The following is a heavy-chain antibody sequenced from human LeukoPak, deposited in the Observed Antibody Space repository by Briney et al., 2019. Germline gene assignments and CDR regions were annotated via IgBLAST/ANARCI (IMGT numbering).Heavy chain of an antibody. Sequence: SETLSLTCAVYGGSFSGYYWSWIRQPPGKGLEWIGEINYSGGTNYNPSLKSRVTISVDTSKNQFSLKLSSVTAADTAVYYCARALGYCSSTSCYGVYFDYWGQGTLVTVSS. D-gene: IGHD2-2*01. CDR3: ARALGYCSSTSCYGVYFDY. CDR1: GGSFSGYY. CDR2: INYSGGT. J-gene: IGHJ4*02. V-gene: IGHV4-34*01.